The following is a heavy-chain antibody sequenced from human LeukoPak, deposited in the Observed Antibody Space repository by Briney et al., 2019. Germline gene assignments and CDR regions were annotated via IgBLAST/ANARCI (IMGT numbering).Heavy chain of an antibody. CDR3: ARGLSTYYYYYYMDV. Sequence: SETLSLTCAVYGGSFSGYYWSWIRQPPGKALEWIGSVYYSGTTSYNPSLKSRVTISVDMSKNHFSLRLSSVTAADTAVYYCARGLSTYYYYYYMDVWGKGTTVTVSS. CDR2: VYYSGTT. V-gene: IGHV4-34*01. J-gene: IGHJ6*03. CDR1: GGSFSGYY.